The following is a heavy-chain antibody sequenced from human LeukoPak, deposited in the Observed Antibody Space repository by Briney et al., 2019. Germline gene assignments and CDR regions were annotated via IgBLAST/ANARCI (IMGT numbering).Heavy chain of an antibody. CDR3: ARDGYGAHTVDY. Sequence: GGSLRLSCAASGFTFSSYSMNWVRQAPGKGLEWVSSISSSSEYIYYADSVKGRFTISRDNAKKSLYLQTNSLRAEDTAVYYCARDGYGAHTVDYWGQGTLVTVSS. CDR1: GFTFSSYS. CDR2: ISSSSEYI. J-gene: IGHJ4*02. D-gene: IGHD4-17*01. V-gene: IGHV3-21*01.